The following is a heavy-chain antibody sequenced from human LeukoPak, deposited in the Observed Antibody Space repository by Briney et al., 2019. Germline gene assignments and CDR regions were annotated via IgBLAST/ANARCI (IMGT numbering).Heavy chain of an antibody. CDR2: FDPEDGET. J-gene: IGHJ5*02. V-gene: IGHV1-24*01. D-gene: IGHD2-15*01. Sequence: ASVNVSFKVSGYTLTELSMHWVRQAPGKGLEWMGGFDPEDGETIYAQKFQGRVTMTEDTSTDTAYMELSSLRSEDTAVYYCATEGLYYCSGGSCYRGSWFDPWGQGTLVTVSS. CDR3: ATEGLYYCSGGSCYRGSWFDP. CDR1: GYTLTELS.